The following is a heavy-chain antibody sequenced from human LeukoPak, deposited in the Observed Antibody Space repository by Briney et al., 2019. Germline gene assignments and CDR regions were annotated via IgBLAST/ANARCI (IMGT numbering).Heavy chain of an antibody. V-gene: IGHV4-59*01. Sequence: SETLSLTCTVSGGSISSYYWSWIRQPPAKGREWIGYIYNSGSTNYNPSLKSRVTISVDTSKNQFSLKLRSVTAADTAVHYCASQRYYDFWSGYPGAFDIWGQGTMVTVSS. CDR2: IYNSGST. J-gene: IGHJ3*02. CDR3: ASQRYYDFWSGYPGAFDI. D-gene: IGHD3-3*01. CDR1: GGSISSYY.